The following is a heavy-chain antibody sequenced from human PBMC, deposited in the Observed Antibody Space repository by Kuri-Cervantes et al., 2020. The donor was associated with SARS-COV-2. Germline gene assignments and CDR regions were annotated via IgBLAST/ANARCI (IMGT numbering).Heavy chain of an antibody. CDR3: ALSSTSRNYYYYGMDV. CDR1: GGSFSDYY. J-gene: IGHJ6*02. Sequence: SETLSLTCAVYGGSFSDYYWSWVRQPPGKGLEWIGEINHSGNTNYDPSLKSRVTISVDTSKNQLSLKLSSVTAADTAVYYCALSSTSRNYYYYGMDVWGQGTTVTVSS. D-gene: IGHD2-2*01. V-gene: IGHV4-34*01. CDR2: INHSGNT.